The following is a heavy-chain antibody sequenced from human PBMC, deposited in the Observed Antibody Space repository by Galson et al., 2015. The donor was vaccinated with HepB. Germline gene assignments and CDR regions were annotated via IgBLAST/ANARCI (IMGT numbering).Heavy chain of an antibody. V-gene: IGHV1-2*02. Sequence: SVKVSCKASGYSFTDYYLHWVRRAPGQGLEWMGRINPNSGGTNYAQKSQGRVTMTRDTSISTAYMEPSRLRSDDTAVYYCARGGYVGNYDFDFWGQGTLVTVSS. CDR2: INPNSGGT. CDR1: GYSFTDYY. CDR3: ARGGYVGNYDFDF. D-gene: IGHD4-23*01. J-gene: IGHJ4*02.